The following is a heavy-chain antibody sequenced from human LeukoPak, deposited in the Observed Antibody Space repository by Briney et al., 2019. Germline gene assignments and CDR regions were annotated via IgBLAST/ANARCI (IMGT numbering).Heavy chain of an antibody. Sequence: PGGSLRLSCAASGFTFSSYAMSWVRQAPGKGLEWVSGISWNSGSIGYADSVKGRFTISRDNAKNSLYLQMNSLRAEDTALYYCAKDLQVMEQWPLARAFDIWGQGTMVTVSS. CDR1: GFTFSSYA. CDR3: AKDLQVMEQWPLARAFDI. V-gene: IGHV3-9*01. D-gene: IGHD6-19*01. CDR2: ISWNSGSI. J-gene: IGHJ3*02.